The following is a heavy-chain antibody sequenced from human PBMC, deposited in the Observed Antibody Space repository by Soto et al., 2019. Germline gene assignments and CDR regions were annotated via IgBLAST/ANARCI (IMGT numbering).Heavy chain of an antibody. Sequence: GDSVKVSCKASGGTFSSYAISWVRQAPGQGLEWMGGIIPIFGTANYAQKFQGRVTITADESTSTAYMELSSLRSEDTAMYYCARVRSEYYYGMDVCGQGYTVTVSS. J-gene: IGHJ6*02. D-gene: IGHD2-15*01. CDR2: IIPIFGTA. CDR1: GGTFSSYA. CDR3: ARVRSEYYYGMDV. V-gene: IGHV1-69*13.